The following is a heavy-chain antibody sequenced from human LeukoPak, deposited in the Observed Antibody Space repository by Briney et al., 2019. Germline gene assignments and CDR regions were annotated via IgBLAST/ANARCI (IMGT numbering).Heavy chain of an antibody. CDR1: GFTFSNAW. V-gene: IGHV3-7*01. CDR3: ARGQNWNHDF. CDR2: IKEDGKKI. J-gene: IGHJ4*02. D-gene: IGHD1-14*01. Sequence: GGSLRLSCAASGFTFSNAWMSWVRQAPGKGLEWVANIKEDGKKIYQVDSLKGRFTISRDNAKNSLFLQMNSLRVEDTAIYYCARGQNWNHDFWGQGTLVTVSS.